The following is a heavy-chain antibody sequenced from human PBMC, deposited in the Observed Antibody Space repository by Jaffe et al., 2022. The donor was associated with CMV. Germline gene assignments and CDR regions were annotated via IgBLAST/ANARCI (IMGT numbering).Heavy chain of an antibody. CDR1: GYIFTSYW. CDR3: ARPPQFAAARSLFYFNY. D-gene: IGHD6-13*01. V-gene: IGHV5-51*01. CDR2: IYPGDSDT. J-gene: IGHJ4*02. Sequence: EVQLVQSGAEVKKPGESLKISCQGSGYIFTSYWIAWVRQMPGKGLEWMGMIYPGDSDTRYSPSFQGQVTISADRSINTAYLQWNSLKASDTAIYYCARPPQFAAARSLFYFNYWGQGTLVTVSS.